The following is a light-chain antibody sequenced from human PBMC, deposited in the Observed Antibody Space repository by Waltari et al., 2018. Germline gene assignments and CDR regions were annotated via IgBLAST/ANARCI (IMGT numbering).Light chain of an antibody. CDR2: GAS. Sequence: EIVMTQSPATLSVSPGERATLSCRSSQSVSSNLAWYQQKPGQAPRLLIYGASTRATGIPARFSGSGSGTEFILTISSMQSEDFAVYYCQQYNNRPLFTFGPGTKVDIK. CDR1: QSVSSN. J-gene: IGKJ3*01. V-gene: IGKV3-15*01. CDR3: QQYNNRPLFT.